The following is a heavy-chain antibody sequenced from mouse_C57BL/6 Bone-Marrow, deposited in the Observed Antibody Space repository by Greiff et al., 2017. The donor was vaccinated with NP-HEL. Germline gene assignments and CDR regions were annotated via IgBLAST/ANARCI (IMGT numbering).Heavy chain of an antibody. CDR2: IDPENGDT. Sequence: VQLKQSGAELVRPGASVKLSCTASGFNIKDDYMHWVKQRPEQGLEWIGWIDPENGDTEYASKFQGKATITADTSSNTAYLQLSSLTSEDTAVYYCTTIYYYGSSPAWFAYWGQGTLVTVSA. CDR1: GFNIKDDY. CDR3: TTIYYYGSSPAWFAY. D-gene: IGHD1-1*01. J-gene: IGHJ3*01. V-gene: IGHV14-4*01.